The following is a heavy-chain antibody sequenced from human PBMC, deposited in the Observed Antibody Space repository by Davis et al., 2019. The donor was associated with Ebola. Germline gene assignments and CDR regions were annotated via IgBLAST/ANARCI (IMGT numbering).Heavy chain of an antibody. Sequence: MPSETLSLTCTVPGGSISSYYWSWIRQPPGKGLEWIGYIYYSGSTNYNPSLKSRVTISVDTSKNQFSLKLSSVTAADTAVYYCARDQWLRGYYYGMDVWGQGTTVTVSS. CDR2: IYYSGST. V-gene: IGHV4-59*01. D-gene: IGHD5-12*01. CDR1: GGSISSYY. J-gene: IGHJ6*02. CDR3: ARDQWLRGYYYGMDV.